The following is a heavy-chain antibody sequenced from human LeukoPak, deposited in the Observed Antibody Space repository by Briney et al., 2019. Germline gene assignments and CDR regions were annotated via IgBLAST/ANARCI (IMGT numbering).Heavy chain of an antibody. J-gene: IGHJ4*02. D-gene: IGHD4-11*01. Sequence: PGGSLRLSCAASGFTFSNAWMSWVRQAPGKGLEWVGRIKSKTDGGTTDYTAPVKGRFTISRDDSKNTWYLQMNSMKTQDTGAYYCAIDVWTTVSSDYWGQGTPVTVSS. V-gene: IGHV3-15*01. CDR1: GFTFSNAW. CDR3: AIDVWTTVSSDY. CDR2: IKSKTDGGTT.